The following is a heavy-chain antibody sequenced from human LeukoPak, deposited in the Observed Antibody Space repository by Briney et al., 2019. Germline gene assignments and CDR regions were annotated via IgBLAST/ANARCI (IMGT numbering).Heavy chain of an antibody. V-gene: IGHV3-21*01. D-gene: IGHD3-10*01. CDR1: GFTFSAYS. CDR3: ARDLTPLVRGDF. Sequence: PGGSLRLSCAASGFTFSAYSMNWVRQAPGKGLEWVSSISSSSTYIYYADSLKGRFTISRDNSENSLYLQMNSLRVEDTAVYYCARDLTPLVRGDFWGQGTLVTVSS. CDR2: ISSSSTYI. J-gene: IGHJ4*02.